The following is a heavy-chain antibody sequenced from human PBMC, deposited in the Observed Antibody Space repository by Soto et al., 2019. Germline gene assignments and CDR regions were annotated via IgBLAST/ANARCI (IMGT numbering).Heavy chain of an antibody. Sequence: GGSLRLSCVASGFTFSSYAMSWVRQAPGKGLEWVSAISGSGGSTYYADSVKGRFTISRDNSKNTLYLQMNSLRAEDTAVYYCAKDRIARIILFLYGMDVWGQGTRFTGSS. CDR1: GFTFSSYA. J-gene: IGHJ6*02. D-gene: IGHD2-15*01. CDR3: AKDRIARIILFLYGMDV. CDR2: ISGSGGST. V-gene: IGHV3-23*01.